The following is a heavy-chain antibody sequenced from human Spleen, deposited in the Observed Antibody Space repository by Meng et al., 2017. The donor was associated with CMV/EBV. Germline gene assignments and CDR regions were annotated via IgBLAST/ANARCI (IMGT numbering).Heavy chain of an antibody. D-gene: IGHD6-6*01. V-gene: IGHV4-30-4*08. Sequence: QGQLQGSGPGLVKPSQTLSLTCTVSGGSISSGDYYWSWFRQPPGKGLEWIGYIYYSGSTYYTPSLKSRVTISVDTSKNQFSLKLSSVTAADTAVYYCARLSMAELDYWGQGTLVTVSS. CDR3: ARLSMAELDY. CDR2: IYYSGST. CDR1: GGSISSGDYY. J-gene: IGHJ4*02.